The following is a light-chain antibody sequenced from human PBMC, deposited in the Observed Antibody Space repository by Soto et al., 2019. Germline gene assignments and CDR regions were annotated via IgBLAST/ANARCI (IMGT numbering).Light chain of an antibody. CDR1: QSVSSSF. CDR2: GAS. V-gene: IGKV3-20*01. J-gene: IGKJ1*01. Sequence: EIVLTQSPGTQSLSPGERATLSRRASQSVSSSFLAWYQQKPGQAPRLLIYGASTRATGIPDRFSGSGSGTDFTLTISRLEPEDFAVYYCQQYGSSPWTFGQGTKVDIK. CDR3: QQYGSSPWT.